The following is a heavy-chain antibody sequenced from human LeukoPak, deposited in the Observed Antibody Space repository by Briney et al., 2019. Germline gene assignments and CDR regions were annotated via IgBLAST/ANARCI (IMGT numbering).Heavy chain of an antibody. CDR1: GYTFIRYG. D-gene: IGHD3-16*02. Sequence: ASVKVSCKASGYTFIRYGITWVRQAPGQGLEWMGWISTYNGKTNYAQKVQDRVTMTTDTSPSTVYMELRSLRSDDTAIYFCARDFRNLSCGTWFDPWGQGTLVTVSS. CDR2: ISTYNGKT. V-gene: IGHV1-18*01. CDR3: ARDFRNLSCGTWFDP. J-gene: IGHJ5*02.